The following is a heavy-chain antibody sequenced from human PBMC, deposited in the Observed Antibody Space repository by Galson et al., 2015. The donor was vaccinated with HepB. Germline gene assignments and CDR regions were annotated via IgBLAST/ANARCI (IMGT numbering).Heavy chain of an antibody. Sequence: SLRLSCAASGFSVSSDYMSWVRQAPGKGLECVSVIYGGGGTNYADSVKGRFTITRDNSKNTLYLQMNNLRSGDTAVYYCARGRYCTTECYLDPWGQGTQVTVTS. D-gene: IGHD2-8*01. J-gene: IGHJ5*02. CDR3: ARGRYCTTECYLDP. CDR2: IYGGGGT. V-gene: IGHV3-66*02. CDR1: GFSVSSDY.